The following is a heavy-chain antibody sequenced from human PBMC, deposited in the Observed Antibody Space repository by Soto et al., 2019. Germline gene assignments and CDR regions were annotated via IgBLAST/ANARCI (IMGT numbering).Heavy chain of an antibody. V-gene: IGHV4-59*08. Sequence: SETLSLTCTVSGGSISSYYWSWIRQPPGKGLEWIGYIYYSGSTNYNPSLKSRVTISVDTSKNQFSLKLSSVTAADTAVYYCARQSPNYYGSGTHWFDPWGQGTLVTVSS. CDR2: IYYSGST. J-gene: IGHJ5*02. CDR1: GGSISSYY. D-gene: IGHD3-10*01. CDR3: ARQSPNYYGSGTHWFDP.